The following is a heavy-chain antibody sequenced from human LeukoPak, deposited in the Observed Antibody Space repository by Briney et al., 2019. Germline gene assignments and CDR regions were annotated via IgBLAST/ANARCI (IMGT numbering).Heavy chain of an antibody. CDR1: GFTFSSYA. Sequence: PGGSLRLSCAASGFTFSSYAMSWVRQAPGKGLEWVSAISGSGGSTYYADSVKGRLPISRDNSKNTLYLQMNSLRAEGTAVYYCAKAGGATTLYFDYWGQGTLVTVSS. D-gene: IGHD1-26*01. CDR2: ISGSGGST. J-gene: IGHJ4*02. CDR3: AKAGGATTLYFDY. V-gene: IGHV3-23*01.